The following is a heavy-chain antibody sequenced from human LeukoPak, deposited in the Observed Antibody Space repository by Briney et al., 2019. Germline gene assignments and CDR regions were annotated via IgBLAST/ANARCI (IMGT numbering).Heavy chain of an antibody. Sequence: PSETLSLTCTVSGGSNSTYYWSWIRQPPGKGLEWIGYIYYNGATDYNPSLKSRVTISVDTSKNEFSLKLSSVTAADTALYYCARRTVTNGWFRIDYWGQGSLVIVSS. CDR1: GGSNSTYY. CDR2: IYYNGAT. V-gene: IGHV4-59*08. J-gene: IGHJ4*02. D-gene: IGHD6-19*01. CDR3: ARRTVTNGWFRIDY.